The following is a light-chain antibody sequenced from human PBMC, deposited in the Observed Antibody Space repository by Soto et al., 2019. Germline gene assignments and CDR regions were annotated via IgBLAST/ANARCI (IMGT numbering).Light chain of an antibody. Sequence: DIQMTQSPSSLSASVGDRFTITCLSSQSISSYLNWYQQKPGKAPKLLIYAASSLQSGVPSRFSGSGSGTDFTLTISSLQPEDFATYYCQQSYSPPPVTFGQGTRLEIK. CDR1: QSISSY. J-gene: IGKJ5*01. V-gene: IGKV1-39*01. CDR2: AAS. CDR3: QQSYSPPPVT.